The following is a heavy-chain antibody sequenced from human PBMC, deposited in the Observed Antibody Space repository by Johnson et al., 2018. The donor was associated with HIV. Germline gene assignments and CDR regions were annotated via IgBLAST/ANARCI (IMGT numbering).Heavy chain of an antibody. CDR3: AKSIVVVIAGNNDDAFDV. D-gene: IGHD2-21*01. J-gene: IGHJ3*01. V-gene: IGHV3-30*18. CDR1: GFTFSSYA. Sequence: QVQLVESGGGLVQPGGSLRLSCAASGFTFSSYAVSWVRQAPGKGLEWVAVISNDGSNEYYADSVKGRFTISRDNPKNTLYLQMNSLRYEDTAVYYCAKSIVVVIAGNNDDAFDVWGQGTVVTVSS. CDR2: ISNDGSNE.